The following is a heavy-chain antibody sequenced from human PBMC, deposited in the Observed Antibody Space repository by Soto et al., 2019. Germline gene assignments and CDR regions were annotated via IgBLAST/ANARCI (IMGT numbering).Heavy chain of an antibody. CDR3: AKGRSYYYYYGVDV. Sequence: GGSLRLSCAASGFTFSSYAMSWVRQAPGKGLEWVSSISGSGGRTNYADSVKGRFTISRDNSKNTPYVQMNSLRAEDTALYYCAKGRSYYYYYGVDVWGQGTTVTVSS. CDR1: GFTFSSYA. CDR2: ISGSGGRT. V-gene: IGHV3-23*01. J-gene: IGHJ6*02.